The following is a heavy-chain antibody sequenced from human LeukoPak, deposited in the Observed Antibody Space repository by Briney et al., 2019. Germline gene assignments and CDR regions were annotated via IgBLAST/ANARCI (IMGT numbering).Heavy chain of an antibody. Sequence: PSDTLSLTCTVSGGSLSSYYCSWIRQPAGKGLEWIGRIYTSGSTNYNPSLTSRVPMSQDTSKNQCSLKLSSVTAADTAVYYCARDSGRPVATIFRYYYDMDVWVKGTTVTVSS. J-gene: IGHJ6*03. CDR3: ARDSGRPVATIFRYYYDMDV. D-gene: IGHD5-12*01. CDR1: GGSLSSYY. CDR2: IYTSGST. V-gene: IGHV4-4*07.